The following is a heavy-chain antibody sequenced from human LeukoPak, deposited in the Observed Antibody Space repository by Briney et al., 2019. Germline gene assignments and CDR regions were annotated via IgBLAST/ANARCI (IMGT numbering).Heavy chain of an antibody. CDR1: GFTFDDYA. CDR2: ISWNSGSI. V-gene: IGHV3-9*01. J-gene: IGHJ4*02. D-gene: IGHD3-22*01. CDR3: AKVYYYDSSGYYYFDY. Sequence: GGSLRLSCAASGFTFDDYAMHWVRQAPGKGLEWVSGISWNSGSIGYADSVKGRFTISRYNAKNSLYLQMNSLRAEDTALYYCAKVYYYDSSGYYYFDYWGQGTLVTVSS.